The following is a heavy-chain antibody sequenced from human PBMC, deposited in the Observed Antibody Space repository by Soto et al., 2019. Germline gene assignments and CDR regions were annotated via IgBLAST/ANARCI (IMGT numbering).Heavy chain of an antibody. CDR1: GFTFSSYG. D-gene: IGHD5-18*01. V-gene: IGHV3-30*18. CDR3: AKGSTAMTYFDY. J-gene: IGHJ4*02. Sequence: QVQLVESGGGVVQPGRSLRLSCAASGFTFSSYGMHWVRQAPGKGLEWVAVISYDGSNKYYADSVKGRFTISRDNSKNTVYLQMNSLRGEDTAVYYCAKGSTAMTYFDYWGQGTLVTVSS. CDR2: ISYDGSNK.